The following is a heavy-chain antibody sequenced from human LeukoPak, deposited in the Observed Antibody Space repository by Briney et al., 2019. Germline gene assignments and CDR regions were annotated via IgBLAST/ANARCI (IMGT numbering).Heavy chain of an antibody. Sequence: SETLSLACTVSGGSISSYYWSWIRQPAGKGLEWIGRISTSGTTNYNPSLKSRVTISVDKSKNQFSLKLIFVTAADTAVYYCASSGGMTFDYWGQGTLATVSS. D-gene: IGHD3-16*01. V-gene: IGHV4-4*07. CDR2: ISTSGTT. CDR3: ASSGGMTFDY. J-gene: IGHJ4*02. CDR1: GGSISSYY.